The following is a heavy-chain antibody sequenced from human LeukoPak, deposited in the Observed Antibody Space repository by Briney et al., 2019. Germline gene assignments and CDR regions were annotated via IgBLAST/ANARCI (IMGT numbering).Heavy chain of an antibody. J-gene: IGHJ4*02. Sequence: GGSLRLSCAASGLTFSSYWMHWVRQAPGKGLVWVSSINSDGSSTRYADSVKGRFTISIDNAKNKLYLQMNSLRAEDTAVYYCARLPTGSSLHYWGQGTLVTVSS. CDR3: ARLPTGSSLHY. D-gene: IGHD6-6*01. V-gene: IGHV3-74*01. CDR1: GLTFSSYW. CDR2: INSDGSST.